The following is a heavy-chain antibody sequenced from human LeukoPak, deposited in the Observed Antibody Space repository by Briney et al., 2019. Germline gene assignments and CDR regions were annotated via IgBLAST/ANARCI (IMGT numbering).Heavy chain of an antibody. CDR1: GGSISSGNYY. Sequence: PSQTLSLTCTVSGGSISSGNYYWNWIRQPAGKGLEWIGRIYTSGSTHYNPSLKSRVTISVDTSKNHFSLKLSSVTAADTAVYYCTRYVIPPGATEDNWLDPWGQGTLVTVSS. CDR3: TRYVIPPGATEDNWLDP. V-gene: IGHV4-61*02. CDR2: IYTSGST. D-gene: IGHD2-2*01. J-gene: IGHJ5*02.